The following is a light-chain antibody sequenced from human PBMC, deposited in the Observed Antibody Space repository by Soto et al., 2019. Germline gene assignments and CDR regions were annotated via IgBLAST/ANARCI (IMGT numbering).Light chain of an antibody. CDR2: DVT. J-gene: IGLJ1*01. Sequence: QSALTQPASVSGSPGQSITISCTGTSSDIGAYNYVSWYQQHPGKAPKLIIYDVTTRPAGISSRFSASKSGNTASLTISVLQAEDEADYYCCSYKSSSTLYVFGTGTKVTVL. CDR3: CSYKSSSTLYV. CDR1: SSDIGAYNY. V-gene: IGLV2-14*03.